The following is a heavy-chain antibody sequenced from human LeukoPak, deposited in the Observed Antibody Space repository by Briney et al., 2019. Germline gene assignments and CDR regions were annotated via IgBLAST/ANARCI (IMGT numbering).Heavy chain of an antibody. J-gene: IGHJ4*02. D-gene: IGHD3-10*01. CDR1: RFSFSNYW. Sequence: GESLRLSCAASRFSFSNYWMHWVRQAPGKGLVWVSRVKSDGSNPSYADSVKGRFTISRDNAENMLYLQMNTLGAEDTAVYYCARDIVSGSGSLDYWAREPWSPSPQ. V-gene: IGHV3-74*01. CDR2: VKSDGSNP. CDR3: ARDIVSGSGSLDY.